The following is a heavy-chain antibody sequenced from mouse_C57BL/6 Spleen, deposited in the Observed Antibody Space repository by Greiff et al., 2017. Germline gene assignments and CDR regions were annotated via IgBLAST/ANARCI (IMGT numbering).Heavy chain of an antibody. D-gene: IGHD1-1*01. CDR3: ATFITTWYFDV. CDR1: GFNIQDYY. Sequence: EVQLQQSGAELVKPGASVTLSCTASGFNIQDYYMHWVKQRTEQGLEWIGRIDPEDGETKYAPKFQGKATITADTSCNTAYLQLSSLTSEDTAVYYCATFITTWYFDVWGTGTTVTVSS. CDR2: IDPEDGET. J-gene: IGHJ1*03. V-gene: IGHV14-2*01.